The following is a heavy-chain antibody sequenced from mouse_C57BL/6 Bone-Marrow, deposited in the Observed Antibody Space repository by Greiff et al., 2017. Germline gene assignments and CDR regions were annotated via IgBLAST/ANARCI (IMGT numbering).Heavy chain of an antibody. CDR2: IYPGSGIT. D-gene: IGHD2-3*01. J-gene: IGHJ3*01. CDR1: GYSFTSYY. CDR3: ARTWLLPLFAY. V-gene: IGHV1-66*01. Sequence: VQLVESGPELVKPGASVKISCKASGYSFTSYYIHWVKQRPGQGLEWIGWIYPGSGITKYNEKFKGKATLTADTSSSTAYMQLSSLTSEGSAVYYCARTWLLPLFAYWGQGTLVTVSA.